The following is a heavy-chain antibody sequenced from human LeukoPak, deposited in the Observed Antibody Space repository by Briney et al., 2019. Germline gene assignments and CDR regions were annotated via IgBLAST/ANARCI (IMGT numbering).Heavy chain of an antibody. J-gene: IGHJ4*02. CDR2: IWYDGTNK. Sequence: GWSLRLSCAASGFTFSSCGMHWVRQAPGKGLEWVAVIWYDGTNKYYADSVKGRFTISRDNSKNTLYLQMNSLRAEDTAVYYCARGRDGYNWIDYWGQGTLVTVSS. V-gene: IGHV3-33*01. CDR3: ARGRDGYNWIDY. D-gene: IGHD5-24*01. CDR1: GFTFSSCG.